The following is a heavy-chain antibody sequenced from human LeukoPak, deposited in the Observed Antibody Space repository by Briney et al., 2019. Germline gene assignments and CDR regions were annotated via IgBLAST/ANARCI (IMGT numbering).Heavy chain of an antibody. CDR1: GFTFSRFA. CDR3: ARVSGAEAATGGYFDR. J-gene: IGHJ4*02. CDR2: ISYDGSYK. V-gene: IGHV3-30*04. D-gene: IGHD6-13*01. Sequence: PGGSLRLSCAASGFTFSRFAVHWVRQAPGKGLEWVAVISYDGSYKYYADSVQGRFTISRDNSKNTLYLQMNSLSTEGTAVYYCARVSGAEAATGGYFDRWGQGTLVTVSS.